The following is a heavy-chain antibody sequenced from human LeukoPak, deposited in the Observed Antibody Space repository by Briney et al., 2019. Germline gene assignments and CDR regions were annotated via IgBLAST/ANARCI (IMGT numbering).Heavy chain of an antibody. CDR1: GFTFSSYW. D-gene: IGHD3-16*02. CDR3: ARVPLGGYVWGSYRCDH. J-gene: IGHJ4*02. V-gene: IGHV3-7*01. CDR2: IIQDGSEK. Sequence: GGSLRLSCAASGFTFSSYWMSWVRQAPGKGLEGVASIIQDGSEKYYGDSVRGRFTISRDNAKNSLYLQMNSLRAEDTAVYYCARVPLGGYVWGSYRCDHWGQGTLVTVSS.